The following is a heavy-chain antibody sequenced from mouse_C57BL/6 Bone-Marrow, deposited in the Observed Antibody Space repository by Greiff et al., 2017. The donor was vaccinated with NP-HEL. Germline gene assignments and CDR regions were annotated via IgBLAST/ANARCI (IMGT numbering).Heavy chain of an antibody. CDR1: GYTFTSYW. CDR2: IHPSDSDT. Sequence: QVQLKQPGAELVKPGASVKVSCKASGYTFTSYWMHWVKQRPGQGLEWIGRIHPSDSDTNYNQKFKGKATLTVDKSSSTAYMQLSSLTSEDSAVYYCAILWLLPPFAYWGQGTLVTVSA. CDR3: AILWLLPPFAY. D-gene: IGHD2-3*01. V-gene: IGHV1-74*01. J-gene: IGHJ3*01.